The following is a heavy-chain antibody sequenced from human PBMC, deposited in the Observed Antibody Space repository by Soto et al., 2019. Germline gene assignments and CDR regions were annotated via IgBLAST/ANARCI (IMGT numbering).Heavy chain of an antibody. J-gene: IGHJ4*02. CDR2: TNTYTGDT. CDR3: ARFNAHCSGGTCYSDY. CDR1: GYTFSSYG. V-gene: IGHV1-18*01. Sequence: QVYLVQSGAEVKKPGASVKLSCKATGYTFSSYGISWVRQAPGQGLEWMGWTNTYTGDTIYAQKFQGRVSMTTDVLTTTSYMELRRLKSDATAVYFCARFNAHCSGGTCYSDYWCQGTLGSASS. D-gene: IGHD2-15*01.